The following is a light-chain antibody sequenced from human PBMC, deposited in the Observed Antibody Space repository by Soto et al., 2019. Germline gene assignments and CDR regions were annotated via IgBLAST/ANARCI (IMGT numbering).Light chain of an antibody. CDR3: QSYDSSLSGSI. CDR2: GDT. J-gene: IGLJ2*01. CDR1: SSNIGADYD. Sequence: QSALTQPPSVSGAPGQRVIISCTGSSSNIGADYDVHWYQQLPGTAPKLLIYGDTNRPSGVPDRFSGSKSGTSASLAITGLQAEDEADYYCQSYDSSLSGSIFGGGTQLTVL. V-gene: IGLV1-40*01.